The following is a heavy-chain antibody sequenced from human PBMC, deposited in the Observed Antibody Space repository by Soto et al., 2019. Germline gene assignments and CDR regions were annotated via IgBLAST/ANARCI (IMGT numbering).Heavy chain of an antibody. V-gene: IGHV3-49*03. J-gene: IGHJ4*02. CDR2: IRSKAYGGTT. D-gene: IGHD3-3*01. Sequence: SLRLSCTASGFTFGDYAMSWFRQAPGKGLEWVGFIRSKAYGGTTEYAASVKGRFTISRDDSKSIAYLQMNSLKTEDTAVYYCTRAAVLRFLEWSYDYWGQGTLVTVSS. CDR3: TRAAVLRFLEWSYDY. CDR1: GFTFGDYA.